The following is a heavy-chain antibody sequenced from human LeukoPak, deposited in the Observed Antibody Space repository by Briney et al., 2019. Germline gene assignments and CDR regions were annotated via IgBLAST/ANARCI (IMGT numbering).Heavy chain of an antibody. CDR3: ARDREYYGSGRLFRGFWDI. D-gene: IGHD3-10*01. CDR1: GFSLSYYS. CDR2: ISYDGSNK. V-gene: IGHV3-30*03. Sequence: SGGSLRLSCAASGFSLSYYSVNWVRQAPGKGLAWVAVISYDGSNKYYADSVKGRFTISRDNSKNTLYLQMNSLRAEDTAVYYCARDREYYGSGRLFRGFWDIWGQGTMVTVSS. J-gene: IGHJ3*02.